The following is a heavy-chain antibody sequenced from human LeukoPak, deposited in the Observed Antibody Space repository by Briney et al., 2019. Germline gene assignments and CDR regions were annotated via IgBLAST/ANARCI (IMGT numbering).Heavy chain of an antibody. V-gene: IGHV3-23*01. J-gene: IGHJ3*02. D-gene: IGHD5-24*01. CDR1: GFTFTDA. CDR2: ISGSGGST. Sequence: GGSLRLSCATSGFTFTDAWINWVRQAPGKGLEWVSAISGSGGSTYYADSVKGRFTISRDNSKNTLYLQMNSLRAEDTAVYYCAKDLREMATIAGAFDIWGQGTMVTVSS. CDR3: AKDLREMATIAGAFDI.